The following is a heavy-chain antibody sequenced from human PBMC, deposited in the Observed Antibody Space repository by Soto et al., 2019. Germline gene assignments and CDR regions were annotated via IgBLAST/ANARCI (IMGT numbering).Heavy chain of an antibody. Sequence: SETLSLTCTVSGGSISSSSDYWGWIRQPPGKGLEWIGSIYYSGSTYYNPSLKSRVTISVDTSKNQFSLKLSSVTAADTAVYYCARHIRGYSGYDSNYYYGMDVWGQGTTVTVS. CDR1: GGSISSSSDY. D-gene: IGHD5-12*01. CDR3: ARHIRGYSGYDSNYYYGMDV. J-gene: IGHJ6*02. CDR2: IYYSGST. V-gene: IGHV4-39*01.